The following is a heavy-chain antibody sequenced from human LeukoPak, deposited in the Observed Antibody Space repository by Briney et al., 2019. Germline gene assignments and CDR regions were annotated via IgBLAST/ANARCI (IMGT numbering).Heavy chain of an antibody. V-gene: IGHV3-7*01. CDR2: IKQDGSEK. CDR1: GFTFSSYW. Sequence: GGSLRLSCAASGFTFSSYWMNWARQAPGKGLEWVANIKQDGSEKYYVDSVKGRFTISRDNAKDSLYLQMNSLRVEDTAVYYCARRGGYDPPDYWGQGTLVTVSS. J-gene: IGHJ4*02. CDR3: ARRGGYDPPDY. D-gene: IGHD5-12*01.